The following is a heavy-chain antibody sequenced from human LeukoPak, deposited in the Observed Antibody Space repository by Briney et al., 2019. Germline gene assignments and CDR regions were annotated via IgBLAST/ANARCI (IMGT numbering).Heavy chain of an antibody. V-gene: IGHV3-11*06. CDR2: ISSSSSYI. CDR3: MRGAADTTRWFDP. D-gene: IGHD6-13*01. J-gene: IGHJ5*02. CDR1: GFTFSDYY. Sequence: GGSLRLSCAASGFTFSDYYMSWIRQAPGKGLEWVSSISSSSSYIYYADSVKGRFTISRDNAKNSLYLQMNGLRAEDTAAYYCMRGAADTTRWFDPWGQGTLVTVSS.